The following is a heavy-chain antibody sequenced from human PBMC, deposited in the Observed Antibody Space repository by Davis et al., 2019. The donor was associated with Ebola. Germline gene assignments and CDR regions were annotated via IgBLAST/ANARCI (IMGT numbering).Heavy chain of an antibody. V-gene: IGHV1-2*04. CDR3: ARDRASIVGATIHYYGMDV. CDR1: GYTFTGYY. CDR2: INPNSGGT. D-gene: IGHD1-26*01. J-gene: IGHJ6*02. Sequence: ASVKVSCKASGYTFTGYYMHWVRQAPGQGLEWMGWINPNSGGTNYAQKFQGWVTMTRDTSISTAYMELSSLRSEDTAVYYCARDRASIVGATIHYYGMDVWGQGTTVTVSS.